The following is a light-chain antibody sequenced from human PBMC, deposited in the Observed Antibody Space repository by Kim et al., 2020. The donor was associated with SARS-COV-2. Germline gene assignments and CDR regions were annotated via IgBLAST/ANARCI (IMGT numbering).Light chain of an antibody. V-gene: IGLV4-69*01. CDR1: SGHSNYA. CDR2: LNSDGSH. J-gene: IGLJ3*02. Sequence: LVLTQSPSASASLGASVKLTCTLSSGHSNYAIAWHQQQPEKGPRYLMKLNSDGSHSKGDGIPDRFSGSSSGAERYLTISSLQSEDEADYYCQTWDTGLWVFGGGTQLTVL. CDR3: QTWDTGLWV.